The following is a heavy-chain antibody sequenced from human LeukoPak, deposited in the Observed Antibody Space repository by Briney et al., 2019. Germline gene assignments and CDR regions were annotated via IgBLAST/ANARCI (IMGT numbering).Heavy chain of an antibody. V-gene: IGHV4-38-2*01. Sequence: TSETLSLTCAVPAYSISSSYYWGWIRQPPGGGLEYIGTIYYSGSTHYNPSIESRVTISIDVSKNHFSLHLSSVTAADTAVYYCARVGAGWSAAYYFDYWGQGTLVTVSS. CDR2: IYYSGST. D-gene: IGHD3-3*01. J-gene: IGHJ4*02. CDR1: AYSISSSYY. CDR3: ARVGAGWSAAYYFDY.